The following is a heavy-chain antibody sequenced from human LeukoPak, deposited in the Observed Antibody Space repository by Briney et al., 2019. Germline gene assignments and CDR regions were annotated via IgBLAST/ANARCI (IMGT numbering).Heavy chain of an antibody. CDR2: IYYSGNT. CDR1: DDSITIYY. J-gene: IGHJ4*02. V-gene: IGHV4-59*01. D-gene: IGHD3-10*01. Sequence: SETLSLTCTVSDDSITIYYWSWIRQPPGKGLEWIGYIYYSGNTNYNPSLKSRVTISVDTSKNQFSLSLNSVTAADTAVYYCARTITIRGLTFDYWGQGTLVTVSS. CDR3: ARTITIRGLTFDY.